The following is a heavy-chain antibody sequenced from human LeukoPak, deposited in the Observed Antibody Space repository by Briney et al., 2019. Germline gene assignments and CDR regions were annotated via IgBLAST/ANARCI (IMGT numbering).Heavy chain of an antibody. V-gene: IGHV3-23*01. D-gene: IGHD2-15*01. Sequence: GGSLRLSCAASGFTFSSYAMSWVRQAPGKGREGVSAISGSGGSTYYADSVKGRFTISRDNSKNTLYLQMNSLRAEDTAVYYCAKEGLVVVVAATDYWGQGTLVTVSS. CDR3: AKEGLVVVVAATDY. CDR1: GFTFSSYA. J-gene: IGHJ4*02. CDR2: ISGSGGST.